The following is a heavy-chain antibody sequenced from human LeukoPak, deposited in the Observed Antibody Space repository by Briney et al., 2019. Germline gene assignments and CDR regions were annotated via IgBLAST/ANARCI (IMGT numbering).Heavy chain of an antibody. CDR1: GFTFSTSY. CDR3: ARDKRCSGSSCYSWDY. D-gene: IGHD2-15*01. V-gene: IGHV3-21*01. J-gene: IGHJ4*02. Sequence: GGSLRLSCAASGFTFSTSYMNWVRQAPGKGLEWVSYISSSSSDIYYVESVKGRVTISRDNAKNSLYLQMNSLRAEDTAVYYCARDKRCSGSSCYSWDYWGQGTLVTVSS. CDR2: ISSSSSDI.